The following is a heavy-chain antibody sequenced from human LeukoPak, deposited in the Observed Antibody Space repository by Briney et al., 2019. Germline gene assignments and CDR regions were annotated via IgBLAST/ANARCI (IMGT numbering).Heavy chain of an antibody. CDR1: GGSISSSSYY. V-gene: IGHV4-39*07. J-gene: IGHJ4*02. D-gene: IGHD3-16*02. Sequence: KPSETLSLTCTVSGGSISSSSYYWGWIRQPPGKGLEWIGSIYYSGSTYYNPSLKSRVTISVDTSKNQFSLKLSSVTAADTAVYYCTRTHRSGPTGAWGQGTLVTVSS. CDR3: TRTHRSGPTGA. CDR2: IYYSGST.